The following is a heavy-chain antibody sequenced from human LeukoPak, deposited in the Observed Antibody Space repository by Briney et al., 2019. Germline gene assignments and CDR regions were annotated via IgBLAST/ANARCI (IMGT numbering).Heavy chain of an antibody. CDR2: INPNSGGT. V-gene: IGHV1-2*02. J-gene: IGHJ4*02. CDR3: ASHSTEDYDILTGTPFDY. D-gene: IGHD3-9*01. CDR1: GYTFTGYY. Sequence: ASVTVSCKASGYTFTGYYMHWVRQAPGQGLAWMGWINPNSGGTNYAQKFQGRVTMTRDTSISTAYMELSRLRSDDTAVYYCASHSTEDYDILTGTPFDYWGQGTLVTVSS.